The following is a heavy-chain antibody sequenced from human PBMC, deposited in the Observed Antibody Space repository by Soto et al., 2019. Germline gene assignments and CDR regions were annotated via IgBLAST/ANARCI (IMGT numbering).Heavy chain of an antibody. V-gene: IGHV1-2*04. CDR1: GYTFIGYY. J-gene: IGHJ4*02. D-gene: IGHD5-12*01. Sequence: QEQLVQSGAEVKKPGASVKVSCKASGYTFIGYYIHWVRQAPGQGLEWMGWINPNSGGAKYSQKFQAWVTMTSDTSISTAYMELSRLKSDDTAVYYCARSGGGYDLGDYWGQGTLVTVSS. CDR3: ARSGGGYDLGDY. CDR2: INPNSGGA.